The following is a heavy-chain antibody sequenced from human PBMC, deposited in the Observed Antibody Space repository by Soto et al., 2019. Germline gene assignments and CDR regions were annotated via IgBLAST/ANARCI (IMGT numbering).Heavy chain of an antibody. CDR3: AGERNYDFWSGYSSYGMDV. D-gene: IGHD3-3*01. V-gene: IGHV1-46*01. CDR1: GDSFTNYY. CDR2: INSSGGSP. J-gene: IGHJ6*02. Sequence: QVQLIQSGAEVRKPGASVKVSCKASGDSFTNYYFHWVRQAPGQSLEWMGIINSSGGSPTYAQKFLGRVTMTRDTSTSTVYMELSSLKSEGTAVYYCAGERNYDFWSGYSSYGMDVWGQGTTVSVSS.